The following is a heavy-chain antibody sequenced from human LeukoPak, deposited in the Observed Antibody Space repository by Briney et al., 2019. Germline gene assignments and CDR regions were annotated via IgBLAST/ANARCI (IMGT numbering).Heavy chain of an antibody. D-gene: IGHD3-16*02. V-gene: IGHV4-59*08. J-gene: IGHJ5*02. CDR3: ARQRVDDYVWGSYRYTGGNWFDP. Sequence: PSETLSLTCTVSGGSISSYYWSWIRQPPGKGLEWIGYIYYSGSTNYNPSLKGRVTISVDTSKNQFSLKLSSVTAADTAVYYCARQRVDDYVWGSYRYTGGNWFDPWGQGTLVTVSS. CDR1: GGSISSYY. CDR2: IYYSGST.